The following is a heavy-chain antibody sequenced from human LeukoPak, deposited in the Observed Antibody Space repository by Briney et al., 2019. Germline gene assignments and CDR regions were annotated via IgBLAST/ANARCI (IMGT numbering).Heavy chain of an antibody. V-gene: IGHV4-39*01. J-gene: IGHJ3*02. CDR2: IYYSGST. D-gene: IGHD2-15*01. CDR1: GGSISSSSYY. Sequence: PSETLSLTCTVSGGSISSSSYYWGWIRQPPGKGLEWIGSIYYSGSTYYNPSLKSRVTISVDTSKNQFSLKLSSVTAADTAVYYCARGFQKAVVVVAARTRTHAFDIWGQGTMVTVSS. CDR3: ARGFQKAVVVVAARTRTHAFDI.